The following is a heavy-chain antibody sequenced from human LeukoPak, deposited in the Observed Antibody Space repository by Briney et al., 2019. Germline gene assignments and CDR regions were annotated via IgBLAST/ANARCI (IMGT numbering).Heavy chain of an antibody. CDR3: ARGLLRAFDI. CDR1: GYTFTSYA. D-gene: IGHD4-17*01. J-gene: IGHJ3*02. CDR2: INAGNGNT. V-gene: IGHV1-3*03. Sequence: ASVKVSCKASGYTFTSYAMNWVRQAPGQGLEWMGWINAGNGNTKYSQEFQGRVTITRDTSASTAYMELSSLRSEDMAVYYCARGLLRAFDIWGQGTMVTVSS.